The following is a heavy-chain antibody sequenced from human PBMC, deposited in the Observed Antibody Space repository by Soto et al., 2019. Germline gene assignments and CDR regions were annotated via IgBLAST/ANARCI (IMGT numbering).Heavy chain of an antibody. V-gene: IGHV3-74*01. Sequence: GGSLRLSCVSSGFTFSPFWMSWVRQAPGKGLVWVSRINSDGTTTPYADSVKGRFTISRDNSKNTLSLLMNSPRAEDTAVCFCARESLGAYSYGLPPFDYWGQGTLVTVSS. CDR1: GFTFSPFW. CDR2: INSDGTTT. D-gene: IGHD5-18*01. J-gene: IGHJ4*02. CDR3: ARESLGAYSYGLPPFDY.